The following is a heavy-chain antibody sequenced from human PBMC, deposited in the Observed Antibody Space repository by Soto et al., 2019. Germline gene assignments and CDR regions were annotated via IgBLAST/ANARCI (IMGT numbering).Heavy chain of an antibody. V-gene: IGHV4-30-4*01. CDR2: IYYSGST. CDR3: ARAEDGGLTGMDV. Sequence: SETLSLTCTVSGGSISSGDYYWSWIRQPPGKGLERIGYIYYSGSTYYNPSLKSRVTISVDTSKNQFSLKLSSVTAADTAVYYCARAEDGGLTGMDVWGQGTTVTVSS. J-gene: IGHJ6*02. CDR1: GGSISSGDYY. D-gene: IGHD3-16*01.